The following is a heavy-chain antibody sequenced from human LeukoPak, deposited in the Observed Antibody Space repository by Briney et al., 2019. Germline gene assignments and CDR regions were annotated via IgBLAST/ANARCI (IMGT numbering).Heavy chain of an antibody. Sequence: GGSLRLSCAASGFTFSSYAMHWVRQAPGRGLEWVAVISYDGSNKYYADSVKGRFTIPRDNSKNTLYLQMNSLRAEDTAVYYCARDLQREQWLALAGYYYYYGMDVWGQGTTVTVSS. CDR3: ARDLQREQWLALAGYYYYYGMDV. CDR2: ISYDGSNK. J-gene: IGHJ6*02. D-gene: IGHD6-19*01. CDR1: GFTFSSYA. V-gene: IGHV3-30-3*01.